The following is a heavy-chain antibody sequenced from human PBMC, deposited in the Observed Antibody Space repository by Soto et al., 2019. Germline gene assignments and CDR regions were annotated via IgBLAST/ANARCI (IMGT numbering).Heavy chain of an antibody. J-gene: IGHJ1*01. CDR2: IYYSGST. Sequence: QVQLQESGPGLVKPSQTLSLTCTVSGGSISSGDYYWSWIRQPPGKGLEWIGYIYYSGSTYYNPSLTSRVTISVDTSKNPFSLKLSSVTAADTAVYYCAREAGRLRFLEWLPPQHWGQGTLVTVSS. CDR1: GGSISSGDYY. CDR3: AREAGRLRFLEWLPPQH. V-gene: IGHV4-30-4*01. D-gene: IGHD3-3*01.